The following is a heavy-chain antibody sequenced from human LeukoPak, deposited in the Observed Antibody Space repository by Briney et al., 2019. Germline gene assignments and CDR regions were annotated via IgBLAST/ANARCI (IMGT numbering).Heavy chain of an antibody. J-gene: IGHJ4*02. CDR3: AGGRTDIVVVPATLRNYYFDY. CDR2: IIPIFGTA. CDR1: GYTFTSYG. Sequence: SVKVSCKASGYTFTSYGISWVRQAPGQGLEWMGGIIPIFGTANYAQKFQGRVTITADKSTSTAYMELSSLRSEDTAVYYCAGGRTDIVVVPATLRNYYFDYWGQGTLVTVSS. D-gene: IGHD2-2*01. V-gene: IGHV1-69*06.